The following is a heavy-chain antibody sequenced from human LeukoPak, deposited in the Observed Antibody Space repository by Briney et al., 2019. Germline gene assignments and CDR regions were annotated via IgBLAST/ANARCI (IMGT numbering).Heavy chain of an antibody. CDR1: GFTFSSYA. V-gene: IGHV3-23*01. J-gene: IGHJ4*02. CDR3: AKGIVVVPAARVYYLDY. Sequence: GGSLRLSCAASGFTFSSYAMSWVRQAPGKGLEWVSAISGSGGSTYYADSVKGRFTISRDNSKNTLYLQMNSLRAEDTAVYYCAKGIVVVPAARVYYLDYWGQGTLVTVSS. D-gene: IGHD2-2*01. CDR2: ISGSGGST.